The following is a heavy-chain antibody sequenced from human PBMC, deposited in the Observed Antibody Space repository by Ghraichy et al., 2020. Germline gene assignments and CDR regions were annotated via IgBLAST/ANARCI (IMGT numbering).Heavy chain of an antibody. CDR1: GYTFTSYY. J-gene: IGHJ5*02. CDR3: ARAGVSMIVVVGDWFDP. Sequence: ASVMVSCKASGYTFTSYYMHWVRQAPGQGLEWMGIINPSGGSTSYAQKFQGRVTMTRDTSTSTVYMELSSLRSEDTAVYYCARAGVSMIVVVGDWFDPWGQGTLVTVSS. CDR2: INPSGGST. D-gene: IGHD3-22*01. V-gene: IGHV1-46*01.